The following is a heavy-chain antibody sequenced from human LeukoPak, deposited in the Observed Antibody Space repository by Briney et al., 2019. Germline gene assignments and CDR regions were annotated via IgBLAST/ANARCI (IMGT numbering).Heavy chain of an antibody. V-gene: IGHV3-7*01. CDR3: ARGPFVVIAY. J-gene: IGHJ4*02. Sequence: PGGSLRVSCVGSGFTFSSYWMSRVRQAPGKGLEWVANINQDGSEKYYVDSVKGRFTISRDNAKNSLYLQMNSLRAEDTAVYYCARGPFVVIAYWGQGTPVTVSS. D-gene: IGHD2-21*01. CDR1: GFTFSSYW. CDR2: INQDGSEK.